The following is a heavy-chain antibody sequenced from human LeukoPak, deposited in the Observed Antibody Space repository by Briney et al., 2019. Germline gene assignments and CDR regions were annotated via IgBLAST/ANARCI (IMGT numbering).Heavy chain of an antibody. CDR2: ISSSGSTI. D-gene: IGHD2-15*01. CDR3: ARDCSGGSCFSDY. Sequence: GGSLRLSCAASGFTFSSYEVNWVRQAPGKGLEWVSYISSSGSTIYYADSVKGRFTISRDNAKNSLYLQMNSLRAEDTAVYYCARDCSGGSCFSDYWGQGTLVTVSS. J-gene: IGHJ4*02. V-gene: IGHV3-48*03. CDR1: GFTFSSYE.